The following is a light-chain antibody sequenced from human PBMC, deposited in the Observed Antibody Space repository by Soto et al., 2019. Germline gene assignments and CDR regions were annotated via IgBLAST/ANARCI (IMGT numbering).Light chain of an antibody. CDR1: QSISSY. J-gene: IGKJ2*01. V-gene: IGKV1-39*01. CDR3: QQTYTSPLYT. Sequence: DIQMTQSPSSLSASVGDRVTITCRASQSISSYLNWYQQKPGKAPKLLIYAASSLQSGVPSRFSGSGSGTDFTLTISSLQPGDFASYYCQQTYTSPLYTFGQGTKLEIK. CDR2: AAS.